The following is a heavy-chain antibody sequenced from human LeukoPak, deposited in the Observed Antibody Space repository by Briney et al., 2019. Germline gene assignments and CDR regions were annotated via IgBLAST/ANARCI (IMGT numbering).Heavy chain of an antibody. D-gene: IGHD1-1*01. J-gene: IGHJ3*02. V-gene: IGHV3-11*04. CDR2: ISSSGDTI. CDR3: ARYVGYEASDI. CDR1: GFTFRNYY. Sequence: PGGSLRLSCAASGFTFRNYYMSWIRQAPGKGLEWVSYISSSGDTIYYADSVKGRFTISRDNAKNSLYLQMNSLRAEDTAVYYCARYVGYEASDIWGQGTMVTVSS.